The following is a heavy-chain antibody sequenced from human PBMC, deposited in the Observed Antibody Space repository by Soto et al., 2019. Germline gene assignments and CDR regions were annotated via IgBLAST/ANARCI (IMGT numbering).Heavy chain of an antibody. CDR1: GFTFSSYA. J-gene: IGHJ3*02. CDR3: AKDSPNVLRFLEWSPDAFEI. V-gene: IGHV3-23*01. D-gene: IGHD3-3*01. CDR2: ISGSGGST. Sequence: GGSLRLSCAASGFTFSSYAMSWVRQAPGKGLEWVSAISGSGGSTYHADSVKGRFTISRDNSKNTLYLQMNSLRAEDTAVYYCAKDSPNVLRFLEWSPDAFEIWGQGTMVTVSS.